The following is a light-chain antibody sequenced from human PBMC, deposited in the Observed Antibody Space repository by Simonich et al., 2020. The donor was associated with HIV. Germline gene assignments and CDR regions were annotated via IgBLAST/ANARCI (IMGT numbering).Light chain of an antibody. CDR3: LQHNSCLS. J-gene: IGKJ4*01. CDR2: DAS. Sequence: AIQLTQSPSSLSASVGDRVTITCRASQGISSALAWYQQKPGKAHKLLIYDASSLKSGVPSTFSGSGSGTEFTLTISSLQPEDLPTYYCLQHNSCLSFGGGTKVEI. V-gene: IGKV1-13*02. CDR1: QGISSA.